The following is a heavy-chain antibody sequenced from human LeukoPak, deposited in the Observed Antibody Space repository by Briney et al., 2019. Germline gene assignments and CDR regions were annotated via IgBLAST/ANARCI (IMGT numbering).Heavy chain of an antibody. D-gene: IGHD3-10*01. CDR3: AREGASGSGSFAFDI. Sequence: GGSLRLSCAASGFTFSSYEMHWVRQGPGKELEWISYITTSGSNTIYADSVRGRFTISRDNAKNSLYLQMNSLRADDTAVYYCAREGASGSGSFAFDIWGQGTMVTVSA. CDR1: GFTFSSYE. CDR2: ITTSGSNT. V-gene: IGHV3-48*03. J-gene: IGHJ3*02.